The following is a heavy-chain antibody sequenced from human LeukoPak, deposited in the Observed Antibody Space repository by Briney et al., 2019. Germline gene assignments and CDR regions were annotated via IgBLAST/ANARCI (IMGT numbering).Heavy chain of an antibody. J-gene: IGHJ4*02. D-gene: IGHD3-22*01. CDR3: ATWITMIVVVTSY. CDR2: IYYSGST. CDR1: GGSISSSNYY. Sequence: PSETLSLTCTVSGGSISSSNYYWGWIRQPPGKGLEWIGSIYYSGSTYYNPSLKSRVIISVDTSKNQFSLKLSSVTAADTAVYYCATWITMIVVVTSYWGQGTLVTVSS. V-gene: IGHV4-39*01.